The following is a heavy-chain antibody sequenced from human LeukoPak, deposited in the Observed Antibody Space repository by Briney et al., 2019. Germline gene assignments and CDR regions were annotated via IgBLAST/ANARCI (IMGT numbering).Heavy chain of an antibody. V-gene: IGHV4-59*01. CDR2: IYYSGST. CDR3: ARDRYERHMDV. Sequence: SETLSLTCTVSGGSISSYYWSWIRQPPGKGLEWIGYIYYSGSTNYNPSLKSRVTISVDTSKNQFSLKLSSVTAADTAVYYCARDRYERHMDVWGKGTTVTVSS. CDR1: GGSISSYY. J-gene: IGHJ6*03. D-gene: IGHD2-2*01.